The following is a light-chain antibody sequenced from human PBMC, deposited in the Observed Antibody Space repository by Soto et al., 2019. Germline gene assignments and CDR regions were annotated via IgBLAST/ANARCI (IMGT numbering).Light chain of an antibody. J-gene: IGLJ2*01. CDR2: EVT. CDR1: SSDVGGYNY. Sequence: QSALTQPPSASGSPGQSVTISCTGTSSDVGGYNYVSWYQQYPGKAPKLMIYEVTKRPSGVPDRFSGSKSGNTASLTVSGLQAEDEADYYCSSYAGSNNFFGGGTKVTVL. V-gene: IGLV2-8*01. CDR3: SSYAGSNNF.